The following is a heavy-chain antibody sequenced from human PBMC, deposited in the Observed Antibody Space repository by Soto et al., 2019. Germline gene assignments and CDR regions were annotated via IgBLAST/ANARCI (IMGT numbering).Heavy chain of an antibody. D-gene: IGHD6-19*01. CDR3: AKASAFSSGWYNSYYFDY. J-gene: IGHJ4*02. CDR1: GFTFSSYA. V-gene: IGHV3-23*01. CDR2: ISGSGGST. Sequence: PGGSLRLSCAASGFTFSSYAMSWVRQAPGKGLEWVSAISGSGGSTYYADSVKGRFTISRDNSKNTLYLQMNSLRAEDTAVYYCAKASAFSSGWYNSYYFDYWGQGTLVTVSS.